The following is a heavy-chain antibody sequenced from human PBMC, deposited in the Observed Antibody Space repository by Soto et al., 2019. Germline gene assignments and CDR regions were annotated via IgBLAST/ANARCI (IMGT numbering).Heavy chain of an antibody. CDR1: GFTFSSYA. Sequence: EVQLLESGGGLVQPGRSLRLSCAASGFTFSSYAMNWVRQAPGKGLEWVSAMSGTGGSTYYADSVKGRFTISRDNSKNALYLQMNSLRVEDTAEFCDAKAGFSSGWSPSYFDYWGQGTLVTVSS. CDR3: AKAGFSSGWSPSYFDY. V-gene: IGHV3-23*01. J-gene: IGHJ4*02. CDR2: MSGTGGST. D-gene: IGHD6-19*01.